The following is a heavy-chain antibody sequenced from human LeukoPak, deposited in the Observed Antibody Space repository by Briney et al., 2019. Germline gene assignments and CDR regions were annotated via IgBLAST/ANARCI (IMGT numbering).Heavy chain of an antibody. D-gene: IGHD6-19*01. CDR3: AREATWGQWYFDL. V-gene: IGHV3-30*03. Sequence: PGGSLRLSCAASGFSFHDHVMDWVRQAPGKGLEWVAVIAADGGVKQYADSVKGRFSLSRDNSKNTVSLQMNGLTAEDTAVYYCAREATWGQWYFDLWGQGAPVTVSS. CDR2: IAADGGVK. J-gene: IGHJ4*02. CDR1: GFSFHDHV.